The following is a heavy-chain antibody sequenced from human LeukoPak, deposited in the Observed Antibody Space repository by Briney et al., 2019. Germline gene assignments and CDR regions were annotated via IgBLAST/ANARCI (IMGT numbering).Heavy chain of an antibody. J-gene: IGHJ4*02. Sequence: GGSLRLSCAASGFTFNTYPMSWVRQAPGKGLEWVSVISGSGGGTYYADSVKGRFTISRDNSKNTLYLQMNSLRAEDTAVYYCAKVRSIAAAEAIDYWGQGTLVTVSS. V-gene: IGHV3-23*01. CDR1: GFTFNTYP. CDR3: AKVRSIAAAEAIDY. CDR2: ISGSGGGT. D-gene: IGHD6-13*01.